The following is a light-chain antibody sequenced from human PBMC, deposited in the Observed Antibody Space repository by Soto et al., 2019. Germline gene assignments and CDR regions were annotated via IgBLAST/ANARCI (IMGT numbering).Light chain of an antibody. J-gene: IGLJ2*01. Sequence: QSVLTQPASVSGSPGQSITISCTGTSSDVGGYDYVSWYQQHPGKAPKVMIYEVSNRPSGVSNRFSGSKSGNTASLTISGLQAEDEADYYCSSYASSGTVVFGGGTKLTVL. CDR1: SSDVGGYDY. V-gene: IGLV2-14*01. CDR2: EVS. CDR3: SSYASSGTVV.